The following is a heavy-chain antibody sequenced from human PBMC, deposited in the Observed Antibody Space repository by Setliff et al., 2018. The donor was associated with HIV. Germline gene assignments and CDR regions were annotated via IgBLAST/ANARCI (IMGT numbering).Heavy chain of an antibody. CDR3: ARAVASKNIRGEYYFDY. CDR2: IDPSGGST. D-gene: IGHD3-16*01. J-gene: IGHJ4*02. V-gene: IGHV1-46*01. Sequence: GASVKVSCKASGYTFTSYYIHCVRQAPGQGPEWMGIIDPSGGSTTYAQKFQGRLTMTRDTSTSTVYMELSSLRSEDTAVYYCARAVASKNIRGEYYFDYWGQGTLVTVSS. CDR1: GYTFTSYY.